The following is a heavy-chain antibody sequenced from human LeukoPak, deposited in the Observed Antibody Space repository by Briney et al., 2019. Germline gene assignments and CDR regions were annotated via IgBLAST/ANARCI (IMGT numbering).Heavy chain of an antibody. CDR2: IIPILGIA. V-gene: IGHV1-69*02. CDR1: GGTFSSYT. CDR3: ARAPYSYYDFWSGYYYFDY. D-gene: IGHD3-3*01. Sequence: GASVKVSCKASGGTFSSYTISWVRQAPGQGLEWMGRIIPILGIANYAQKFQGRVTITADKSTSTAYMELSSLRSEDTAVHYCARAPYSYYDFWSGYYYFDYWGQGTLVTVSS. J-gene: IGHJ4*02.